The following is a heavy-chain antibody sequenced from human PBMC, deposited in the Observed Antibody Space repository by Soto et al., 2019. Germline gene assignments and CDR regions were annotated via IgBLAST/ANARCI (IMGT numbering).Heavy chain of an antibody. CDR1: GYTFSMYS. J-gene: IGHJ5*02. CDR3: ARDPRIVGTTVGKSWFDP. CDR2: INPSGGAT. Sequence: SADVSCKASGYTFSMYSIHWLRQAPGQGLEWLGTINPSGGATAYAQKFQGRITMTSDTSTSTVYMELSSLRSEDTAVYYCARDPRIVGTTVGKSWFDPWGQGTLVTVSS. D-gene: IGHD1-26*01. V-gene: IGHV1-46*01.